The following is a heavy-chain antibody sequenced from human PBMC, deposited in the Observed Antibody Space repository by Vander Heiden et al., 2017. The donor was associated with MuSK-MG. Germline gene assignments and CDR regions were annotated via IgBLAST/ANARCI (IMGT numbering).Heavy chain of an antibody. V-gene: IGHV1-46*01. J-gene: IGHJ4*01. CDR1: GYTFTSYY. CDR2: INPSGGST. CDR3: ARGWRYSSGWYY. D-gene: IGHD6-19*01. Sequence: VQLVQSGAEVKKPGASVKVSFKASGYTFTSYYMHWVRQAPGQGLEWMGIINPSGGSTSYAQKFQGRVTMTRDTSTRTVYMELRSMRSEDTAVYYFARGWRYSSGWYYWGHGSMITVYS.